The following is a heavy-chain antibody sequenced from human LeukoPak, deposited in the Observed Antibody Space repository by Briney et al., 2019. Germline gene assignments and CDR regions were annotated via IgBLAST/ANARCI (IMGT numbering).Heavy chain of an antibody. Sequence: GGSLRLSCAASGFTFSSFEMTWVRQAPGKGLEWVSYISSDSGSTIYYADSVKGRFTISRDNARNTLYLQMNSLRAEDTAVYYCARANGDLWVDYWGQGTLVTVSS. V-gene: IGHV3-48*03. CDR2: ISSDSGSTI. CDR1: GFTFSSFE. CDR3: ARANGDLWVDY. J-gene: IGHJ4*02. D-gene: IGHD4-17*01.